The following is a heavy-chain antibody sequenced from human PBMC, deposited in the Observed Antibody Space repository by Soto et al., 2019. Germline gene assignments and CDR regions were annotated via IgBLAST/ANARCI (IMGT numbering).Heavy chain of an antibody. Sequence: EVQLVESGGGLVQPGGSLKLSCAASGFTFSDSAMHWVRQASGKGLEWVGRIRNKTNNYATAYIASVKGRFTISRDDSKNTVYLQMNSPKIDDTAVYFCTSRRDWTAVDPLDYWGLGTLVTVSS. CDR1: GFTFSDSA. CDR3: TSRRDWTAVDPLDY. D-gene: IGHD5-18*01. CDR2: IRNKTNNYAT. V-gene: IGHV3-73*02. J-gene: IGHJ4*02.